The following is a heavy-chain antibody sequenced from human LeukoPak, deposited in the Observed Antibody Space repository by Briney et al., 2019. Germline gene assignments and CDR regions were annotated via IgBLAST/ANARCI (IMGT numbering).Heavy chain of an antibody. CDR2: INPNRGNT. CDR1: DTFTRSD. J-gene: IGHJ4*02. CDR3: ARGRTGYYLDFDY. Sequence: GASVRSSSASPVDTFTRSDITAVCQTPGEGLEWMGWINPNRGNTGSAQKFQGRVTISRNTPLRTASMELRGLRSEATRPYFSARGRTGYYLDFDYWGQGTLVTVSS. D-gene: IGHD3/OR15-3a*01. V-gene: IGHV1-8*01.